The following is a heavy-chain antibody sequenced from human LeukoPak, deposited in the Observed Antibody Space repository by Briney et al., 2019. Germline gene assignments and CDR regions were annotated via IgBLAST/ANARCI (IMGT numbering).Heavy chain of an antibody. J-gene: IGHJ5*02. D-gene: IGHD6-13*01. V-gene: IGHV3-30*18. Sequence: PGGSLRLSCAASGFTFSSCGMHWVRQAPGKGLEWVAVISYDGSNKYYADSVKGRFTISRDNSKNTLYLQMNSLRAEDTAVYYCAKEVVAAAGTGWFDPWGQGTLVTVSS. CDR3: AKEVVAAAGTGWFDP. CDR2: ISYDGSNK. CDR1: GFTFSSCG.